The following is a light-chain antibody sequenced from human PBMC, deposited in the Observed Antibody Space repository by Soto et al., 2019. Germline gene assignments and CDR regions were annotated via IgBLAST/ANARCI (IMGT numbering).Light chain of an antibody. J-gene: IGLJ1*01. CDR2: AVS. CDR1: RSDVGNYDY. Sequence: QSALTQPASVSGSPGQSITISCTGTRSDVGNYDYVSWYQQYPGKAPKLMIYAVSRRPSGVSNRFSGSKSGNTASLTISGLQAEDEADYYCTSYTPSSTYVLGTGTKLTVL. V-gene: IGLV2-14*03. CDR3: TSYTPSSTYV.